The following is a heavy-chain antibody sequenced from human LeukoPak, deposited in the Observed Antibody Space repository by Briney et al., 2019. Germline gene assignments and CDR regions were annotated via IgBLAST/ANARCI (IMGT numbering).Heavy chain of an antibody. V-gene: IGHV4-59*01. D-gene: IGHD3-22*01. Sequence: SETLSLTCTVSGGSISSYYWSWIRQPPGKGLEWLGYIYYSGSTNYNPSLKSRVTISVGTSKNQFSLKLSSVTAADTAVYYCARAPLDYDSSGYVTYYFDYWGQGTLVTVSS. CDR3: ARAPLDYDSSGYVTYYFDY. J-gene: IGHJ4*02. CDR1: GGSISSYY. CDR2: IYYSGST.